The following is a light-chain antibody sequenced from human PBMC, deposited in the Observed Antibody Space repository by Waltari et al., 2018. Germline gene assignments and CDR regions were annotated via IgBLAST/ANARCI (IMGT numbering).Light chain of an antibody. Sequence: QSVLTQPPSVSGAPGQRVTICCTGSGSNIGPGYDVHWYQQFPRAAPRLLIYGSTTRPLGVPDRFFGSTSGTSASLAIIGLQAEDEADYYCQSYDTSLSVVFGGGTKVTVL. CDR3: QSYDTSLSVV. V-gene: IGLV1-40*01. CDR1: GSNIGPGYD. J-gene: IGLJ3*02. CDR2: GST.